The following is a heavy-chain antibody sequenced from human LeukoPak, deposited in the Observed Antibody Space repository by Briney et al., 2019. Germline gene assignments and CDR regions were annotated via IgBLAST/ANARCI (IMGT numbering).Heavy chain of an antibody. D-gene: IGHD3/OR15-3a*01. J-gene: IGHJ6*02. Sequence: SQTLSLTFAISGDSVSSNIAAWNWIRQSPSRGLEWLGRTFYRSKWSNDYAVSVKSRITINSDTSTNQFSLHLNSVTPEDTAVYYCARSSNTWFYDFSYAMDVWGQGTTVTVSS. CDR1: GDSVSSNIAA. CDR3: ARSSNTWFYDFSYAMDV. CDR2: TFYRSKWSN. V-gene: IGHV6-1*01.